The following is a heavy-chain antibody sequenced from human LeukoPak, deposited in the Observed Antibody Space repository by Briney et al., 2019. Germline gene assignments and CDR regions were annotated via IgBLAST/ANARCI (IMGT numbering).Heavy chain of an antibody. CDR2: IRYDGSNK. Sequence: GGSLRLSCAVSGFTFNSYGMHWVRQAPGKGLEWVAFIRYDGSNKYYGDSVKGRLPISRDNSKKMLYLQMNSLRPDDAAVYYCAKEFHDFWSGYKWGDNWFDPWGQGTLVTVSS. V-gene: IGHV3-30*02. J-gene: IGHJ5*02. CDR1: GFTFNSYG. D-gene: IGHD3-3*01. CDR3: AKEFHDFWSGYKWGDNWFDP.